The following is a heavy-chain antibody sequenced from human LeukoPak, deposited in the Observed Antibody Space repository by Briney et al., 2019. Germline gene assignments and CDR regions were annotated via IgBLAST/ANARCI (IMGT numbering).Heavy chain of an antibody. D-gene: IGHD3-10*01. CDR1: GFTLSNAW. J-gene: IGHJ4*02. V-gene: IGHV3-15*01. Sequence: PGGSLRLSCAASGFTLSNAWMSWVRQVPGKGLEWVGRIKSKGGGTTDYAAPVKGRFTISRDDSKNTLYLQMNSLKTEDTAVYYCTTDLPTLGSGEMDYWGQGTLVTVSS. CDR2: IKSKGGGTT. CDR3: TTDLPTLGSGEMDY.